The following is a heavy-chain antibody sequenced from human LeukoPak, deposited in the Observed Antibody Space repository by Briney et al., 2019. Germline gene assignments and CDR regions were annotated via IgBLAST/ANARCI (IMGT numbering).Heavy chain of an antibody. CDR1: GGSFSSSS. Sequence: ASVKVSCKASGGSFSSSSISWVRQVPGQGLEWMGRVIPILGTADYAQKFQGRISITADISTNTVYMGLNSLRSEDTAVYYCARSGGSSWYASIYYWGQGTLVTVAS. V-gene: IGHV1-69*08. J-gene: IGHJ4*02. CDR3: ARSGGSSWYASIYY. CDR2: VIPILGTA. D-gene: IGHD6-13*01.